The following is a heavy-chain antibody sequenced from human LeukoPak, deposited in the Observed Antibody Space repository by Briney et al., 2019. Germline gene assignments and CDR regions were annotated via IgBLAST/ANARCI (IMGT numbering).Heavy chain of an antibody. Sequence: ASVKVSCKASGGTFSSYAISWVRQAPGQGLEWMGGFDPEDGETIYAQKFQGRVTMTEDTSTDTAYMELSSLRSEDTAVYYCATDGLYDYVWGSYNYWGQGTLVTVSS. CDR3: ATDGLYDYVWGSYNY. CDR2: FDPEDGET. J-gene: IGHJ4*02. D-gene: IGHD3-16*01. CDR1: GGTFSSYA. V-gene: IGHV1-24*01.